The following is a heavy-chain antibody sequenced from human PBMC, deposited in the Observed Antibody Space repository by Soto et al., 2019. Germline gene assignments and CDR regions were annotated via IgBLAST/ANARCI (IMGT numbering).Heavy chain of an antibody. CDR2: ISAYNGNT. CDR1: RVTFSNYG. J-gene: IGHJ4*02. V-gene: IGHV1-18*01. CDR3: ARDSPPPRE. Sequence: ASVKVSCKASRVTFSNYGISWVRQAPGQGLEWMGWISAYNGNTNYAQKLQGRVTMTTDTSTSTAYMELRSLRSDDTAVYYCARDSPPPREWGQGTLVTVSS.